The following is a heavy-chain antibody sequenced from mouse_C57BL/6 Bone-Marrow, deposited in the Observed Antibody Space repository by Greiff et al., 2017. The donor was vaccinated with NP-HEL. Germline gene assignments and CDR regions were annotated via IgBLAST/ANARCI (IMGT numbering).Heavy chain of an antibody. D-gene: IGHD1-1*01. CDR2: IDPEDGDT. J-gene: IGHJ1*03. V-gene: IGHV14-1*01. CDR3: TTFITTVVAKRYFDV. Sequence: VQLKESGAELVRPGASVKLSCTASGFNIKDYYMHWVKQRPEQGLEWIGRIDPEDGDTEYAPKFQGKATMTADTSSNTAYLQLSSLTSEDTAVYYCTTFITTVVAKRYFDVWGTGTTVTVSS. CDR1: GFNIKDYY.